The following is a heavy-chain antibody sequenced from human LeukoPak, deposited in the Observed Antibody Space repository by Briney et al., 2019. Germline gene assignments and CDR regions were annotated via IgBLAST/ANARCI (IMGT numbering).Heavy chain of an antibody. D-gene: IGHD3-10*01. CDR1: GGSISSSSYY. Sequence: PSETLSLTCTVSGGSISSSSYYWGWIRQPPGKGLEWIGSIYYSGSTYYNPSLKSRVTISVDTSKNQFSLKLSSVTAADTAVYYCARGGYYGSGNDFRFDPWGQGTLVTVSS. CDR2: IYYSGST. V-gene: IGHV4-39*07. CDR3: ARGGYYGSGNDFRFDP. J-gene: IGHJ5*02.